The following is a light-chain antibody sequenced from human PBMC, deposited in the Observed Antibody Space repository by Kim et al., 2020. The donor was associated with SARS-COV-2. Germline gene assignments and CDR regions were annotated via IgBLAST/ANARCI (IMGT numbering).Light chain of an antibody. CDR2: EAS. V-gene: IGKV1-5*03. J-gene: IGKJ4*01. CDR1: QSINTW. CDR3: QQYNSYSVT. Sequence: ACVGDRVTITGRASQSINTWLAWYQQKPGKAPKLLIYEASSLESGVPSRFSGSGSGTEFTLTISSLQPDDFATYYCQQYNSYSVTFGGGTKVDIK.